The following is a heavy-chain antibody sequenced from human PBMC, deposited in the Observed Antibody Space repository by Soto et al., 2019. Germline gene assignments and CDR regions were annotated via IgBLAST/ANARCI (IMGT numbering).Heavy chain of an antibody. J-gene: IGHJ3*02. CDR3: ASLPDIVVVPAAMRGAFDI. Sequence: GSLRLSCAASGFTFSSYAMSWVRQAPGKGLEWVSAISGSGGSTYYADSVKGRFTISRDNSKNTLYLQMNSLRAEDTAVYYCASLPDIVVVPAAMRGAFDIWGQGTMVTVSS. CDR2: ISGSGGST. V-gene: IGHV3-23*01. CDR1: GFTFSSYA. D-gene: IGHD2-2*01.